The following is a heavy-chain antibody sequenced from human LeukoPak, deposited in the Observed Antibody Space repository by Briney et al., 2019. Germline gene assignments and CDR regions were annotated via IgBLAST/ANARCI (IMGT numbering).Heavy chain of an antibody. V-gene: IGHV4-39*01. CDR1: GGSISSSSYY. J-gene: IGHJ4*02. CDR2: IYYSGST. Sequence: SETLSLTCTVSGGSISSSSYYWGWIRQPPGKGLEWIGSIYYSGSTYYNPSLKSRVTISVDTSKTQFSLKLSSVTAADTAVYYCARHPSTITMVRGVIIGGFDYWGQGTLVTVSS. CDR3: ARHPSTITMVRGVIIGGFDY. D-gene: IGHD3-10*01.